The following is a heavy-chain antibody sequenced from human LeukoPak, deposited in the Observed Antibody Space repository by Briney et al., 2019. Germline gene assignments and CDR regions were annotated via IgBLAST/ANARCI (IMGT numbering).Heavy chain of an antibody. CDR2: ISAYNGNT. V-gene: IGHV1-18*01. D-gene: IGHD2-21*01. CDR1: GYTFTSYG. J-gene: IGHJ4*02. CDR3: GRVSLEASNCYGYFDY. Sequence: GASVKVSCKASGYTFTSYGISWVRQAPGQGLEWMGWISAYNGNTNYAQKLQGRVTMTTDTSTSTAYMELRSLRSDDTAVYYCGRVSLEASNCYGYFDYWGQGTLVTVSS.